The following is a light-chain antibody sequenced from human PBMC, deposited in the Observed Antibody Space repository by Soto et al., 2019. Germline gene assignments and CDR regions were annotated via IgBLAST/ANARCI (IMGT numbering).Light chain of an antibody. V-gene: IGKV1-39*01. J-gene: IGKJ1*01. CDR1: QSISNY. CDR3: QQSYSSPSWT. Sequence: DIQMTQSPSSLSASVGDRVTITCRASQSISNYLNWYQQKPGKAPELLIYTASTLQSGVSSRLSGSGSGTDFTLTVSSLQPEDSATYYCQQSYSSPSWTFGQGTKVEIK. CDR2: TAS.